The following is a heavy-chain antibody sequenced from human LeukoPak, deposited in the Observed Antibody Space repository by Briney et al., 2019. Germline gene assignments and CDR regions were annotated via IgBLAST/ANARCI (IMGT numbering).Heavy chain of an antibody. CDR3: ASHSSGRSWFDP. Sequence: PSETLSLTCTVSGGSISSSSYYWGWIRQPPGKGLEWIGSIYYSGSTYYNPSLKSRVTISVDTSKNQFSLKLSSVTAADTAVYYCASHSSGRSWFDPWGQGTLVTVSS. J-gene: IGHJ5*02. CDR2: IYYSGST. V-gene: IGHV4-39*01. D-gene: IGHD6-19*01. CDR1: GGSISSSSYY.